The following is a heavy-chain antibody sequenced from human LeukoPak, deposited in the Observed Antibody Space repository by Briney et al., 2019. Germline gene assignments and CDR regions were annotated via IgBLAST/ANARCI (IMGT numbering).Heavy chain of an antibody. CDR3: ARGDGQWLLRDSYYYMDV. D-gene: IGHD6-19*01. CDR1: GYTFTGYY. CDR2: INPNSGGT. Sequence: ASVKVSCKASGYTFTGYYMHWVRQAPGQGLEWMGWINPNSGGTNYAQKFQGRATMTRDTSISTAYMELRGLRSDDTAVYYCARGDGQWLLRDSYYYMDVWGKGTTVTISS. V-gene: IGHV1-2*02. J-gene: IGHJ6*03.